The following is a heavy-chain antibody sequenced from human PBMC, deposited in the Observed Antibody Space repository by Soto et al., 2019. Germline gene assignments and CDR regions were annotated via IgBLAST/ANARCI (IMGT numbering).Heavy chain of an antibody. CDR3: ARGIGQGVPAARVAFDMDV. Sequence: ASVKVSCKASGYTFTSYDINWVRQATGQGLEWMGWMNPNSGNTGYAQKIQGRVTMTRNTSISTAYMELSSLRSEDTAVYSCARGIGQGVPAARVAFDMDVWGKGTPVTVSS. J-gene: IGHJ6*03. CDR1: GYTFTSYD. CDR2: MNPNSGNT. V-gene: IGHV1-8*02. D-gene: IGHD2-2*01.